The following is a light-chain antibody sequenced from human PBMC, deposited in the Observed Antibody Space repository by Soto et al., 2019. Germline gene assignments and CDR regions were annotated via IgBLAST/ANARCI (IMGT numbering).Light chain of an antibody. CDR2: RNN. CDR3: AAWDDSLSGHVV. V-gene: IGLV1-47*01. J-gene: IGLJ2*01. CDR1: SSNIGSNY. Sequence: QPVLTQPPSASGTPGQRVTIFCSGSSSNIGSNYVYWYQQLPGTAPKLLIHRNNQRPSGVPDRFSGSRSGTSASLAISGLRSEDEADYYCAAWDDSLSGHVVFGGGTKLTVL.